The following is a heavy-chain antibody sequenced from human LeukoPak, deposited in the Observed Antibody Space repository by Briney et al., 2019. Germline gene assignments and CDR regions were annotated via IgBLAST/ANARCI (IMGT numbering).Heavy chain of an antibody. CDR3: AVGLGYYDSSGYYNLGY. CDR1: GCTFSSYA. D-gene: IGHD3-22*01. CDR2: IIPIFGTA. J-gene: IGHJ4*02. V-gene: IGHV1-69*13. Sequence: GASVKVSCKASGCTFSSYAISWVRQAPGQGLEWMGGIIPIFGTANYAQKFQGRVTITADESTSTAYMELSSLRSEDTAVYYCAVGLGYYDSSGYYNLGYWGQGTLVTVSS.